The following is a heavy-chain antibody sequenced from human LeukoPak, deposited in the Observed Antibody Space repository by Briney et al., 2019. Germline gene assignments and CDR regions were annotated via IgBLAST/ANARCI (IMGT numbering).Heavy chain of an antibody. D-gene: IGHD3-22*01. CDR1: GYTFTSYY. CDR2: INPSGGST. J-gene: IGHJ5*02. Sequence: ASVKVSCKASGYTFTSYYMHWVRQAPGQGLEWMGIINPSGGSTSYAQKFQGRVTMTRDTSTSTVYMELNSLRAEDTAVYYCARSLTYYYDSSGYSGWFDPWGQGTLVTVSS. CDR3: ARSLTYYYDSSGYSGWFDP. V-gene: IGHV1-46*01.